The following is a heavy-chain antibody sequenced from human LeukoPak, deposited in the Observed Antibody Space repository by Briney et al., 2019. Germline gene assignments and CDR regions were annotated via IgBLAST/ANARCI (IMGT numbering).Heavy chain of an antibody. CDR2: ISGSGDST. Sequence: SGGSLRLSCAASGFSFSSYAMSWVRQTPGKGLEWVSVISGSGDSTYYADSVKGRLTISRDNSKNTLHLQMNSLRVEDTAVYYCAKAQSGYNNFDYWGQGTLVTVSS. V-gene: IGHV3-23*01. CDR3: AKAQSGYNNFDY. CDR1: GFSFSSYA. D-gene: IGHD6-25*01. J-gene: IGHJ4*02.